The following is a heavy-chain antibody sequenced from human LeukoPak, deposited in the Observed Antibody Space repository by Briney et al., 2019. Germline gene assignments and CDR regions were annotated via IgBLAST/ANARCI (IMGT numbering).Heavy chain of an antibody. V-gene: IGHV1-18*01. CDR3: ARVMVPAAILYYYYMDV. D-gene: IGHD2-2*02. Sequence: ASVKVSCKASGYTFTSYGISWVRPAPGQRLEWMGWISAYNGNTNYAQKLQGRVTMTTDTSTSTAYMELRSLRSDDTAVYYCARVMVPAAILYYYYMDVWGKGTTVTVSS. CDR1: GYTFTSYG. CDR2: ISAYNGNT. J-gene: IGHJ6*03.